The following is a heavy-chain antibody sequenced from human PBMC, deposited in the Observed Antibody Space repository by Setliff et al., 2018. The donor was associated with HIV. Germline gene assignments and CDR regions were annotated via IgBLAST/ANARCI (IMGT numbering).Heavy chain of an antibody. Sequence: SVKVSCKTSGDTFSSYSVSWVRQAPGQGLQWMGGIIPLFGTTNYAQKFQDRVRITTDEAAPAAPATTVYMELSSLRSDDTAVYYCARGRRSDYYDSDGYLYYYFDLWGRGTLVTVSS. D-gene: IGHD3-22*01. J-gene: IGHJ2*01. CDR1: GDTFSSYS. CDR3: ARGRRSDYYDSDGYLYYYFDL. CDR2: IIPLFGTT. V-gene: IGHV1-69*05.